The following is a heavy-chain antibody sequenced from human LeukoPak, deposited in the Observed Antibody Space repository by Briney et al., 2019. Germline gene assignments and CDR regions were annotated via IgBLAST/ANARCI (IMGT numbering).Heavy chain of an antibody. J-gene: IGHJ4*02. CDR1: GGTFSIYA. Sequence: GASVKVSCKSSGGTFSIYAISWVRQAHGQGLEWVGGIIPIFGTANYAQKFQGRVTITMDESTSTAYMELSSLRSEDTAVYYCARSAYSSSYDYWGQGTLVTVSS. D-gene: IGHD6-13*01. V-gene: IGHV1-69*05. CDR2: IIPIFGTA. CDR3: ARSAYSSSYDY.